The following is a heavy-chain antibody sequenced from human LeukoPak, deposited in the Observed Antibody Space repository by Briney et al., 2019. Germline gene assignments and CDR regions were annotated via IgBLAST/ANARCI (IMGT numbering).Heavy chain of an antibody. V-gene: IGHV3-30-3*01. D-gene: IGHD6-13*01. CDR3: AKARAAPSDFDY. Sequence: GGSLRLSCVASGFTFSSYAMHWVRQAPGKGLEWVAVISYHGGNKYYADSVKGRFTISRDHSKNTLYLQMNSLRAEDTAVYYCAKARAAPSDFDYWGQGTLVTVSS. J-gene: IGHJ4*02. CDR1: GFTFSSYA. CDR2: ISYHGGNK.